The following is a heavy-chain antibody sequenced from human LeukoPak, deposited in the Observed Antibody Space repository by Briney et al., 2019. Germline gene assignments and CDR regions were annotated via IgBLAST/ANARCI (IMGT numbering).Heavy chain of an antibody. D-gene: IGHD3-22*01. J-gene: IGHJ4*02. Sequence: GGSLRLSCAASGFTFDDYAMHWVRQAPGKGLEWVSLISGDGGSTYYADSVKGRFTISRDNSKNSLYLQMNSLRTEDTALYYCAKDIDGYYRYYFDYWGQGTLVTVSS. CDR1: GFTFDDYA. CDR3: AKDIDGYYRYYFDY. V-gene: IGHV3-43*02. CDR2: ISGDGGST.